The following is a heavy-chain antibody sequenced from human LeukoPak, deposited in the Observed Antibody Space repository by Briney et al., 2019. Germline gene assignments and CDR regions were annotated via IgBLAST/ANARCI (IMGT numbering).Heavy chain of an antibody. CDR1: GYSFTSYW. J-gene: IGHJ4*02. Sequence: GESLKISCKGSGYSFTSYWIGWVRQMPGKGLEWMGIIYPGDSDTRYSPSFQGQVTISADKSISTAYLQWSSLKASDTAMYYCARLWATGSGWQQPPDYWGQGTLVTVSS. V-gene: IGHV5-51*01. CDR2: IYPGDSDT. D-gene: IGHD6-19*01. CDR3: ARLWATGSGWQQPPDY.